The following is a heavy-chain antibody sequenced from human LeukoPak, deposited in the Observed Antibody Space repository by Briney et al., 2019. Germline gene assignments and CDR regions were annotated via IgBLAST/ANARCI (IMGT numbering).Heavy chain of an antibody. CDR2: ISGSGDTT. Sequence: GGSLRLSCAASGFTFSTYAMSWVRQAPGEGLEWVSSISGSGDTTYYADSVKGRFTISSDKSRNTLYLQMDSLRVEDTAVYYCAKGSRDSTSYCFDYWGQGTLVTVSS. J-gene: IGHJ4*02. V-gene: IGHV3-23*01. CDR1: GFTFSTYA. CDR3: AKGSRDSTSYCFDY. D-gene: IGHD3-22*01.